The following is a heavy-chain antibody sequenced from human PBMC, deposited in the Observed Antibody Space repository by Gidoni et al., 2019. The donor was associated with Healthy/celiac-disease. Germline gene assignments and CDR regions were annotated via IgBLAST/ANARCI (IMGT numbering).Heavy chain of an antibody. J-gene: IGHJ4*02. Sequence: QVQLVESGGGVVQPGRSLGLSCAASGFTFRSYGMHWVRQAPGKGLGWVAVISYDGSNKYYADSVKGRFTISRDNSKNTLYLQMNSLRAEDTAVYYCAKLLLRRDVSSIAARRGSDYWGQGTLVTVSS. CDR3: AKLLLRRDVSSIAARRGSDY. CDR1: GFTFRSYG. V-gene: IGHV3-30*18. D-gene: IGHD6-6*01. CDR2: ISYDGSNK.